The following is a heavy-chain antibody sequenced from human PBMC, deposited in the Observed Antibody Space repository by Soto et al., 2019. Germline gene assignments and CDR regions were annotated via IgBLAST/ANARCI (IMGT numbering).Heavy chain of an antibody. J-gene: IGHJ6*02. D-gene: IGHD5-12*01. V-gene: IGHV1-69*13. CDR2: IIPIFGTA. Sequence: SVKVSCKASGGTFSSYAISWVRQAPGQGLEWMGGIIPIFGTANYAQKFQGRVTITADESTSTAHMELSSLRSEDTAVYYCAVKVATIAGGYYYYGMDVWGQGTTVTVSS. CDR1: GGTFSSYA. CDR3: AVKVATIAGGYYYYGMDV.